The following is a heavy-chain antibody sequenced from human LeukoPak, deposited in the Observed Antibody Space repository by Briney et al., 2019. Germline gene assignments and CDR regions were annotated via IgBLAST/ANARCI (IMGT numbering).Heavy chain of an antibody. Sequence: PSETLSLTCTVSGGSISSSSYYWGWIRQPPGKGLEWIGSIYYSGSTYYNPSLKSRVTISVDTSKNQFSLKLSSVTAADTTVYYCARHASALCGSSTSRYTGHFDYWGQGTLVTVSS. CDR2: IYYSGST. D-gene: IGHD2-2*01. V-gene: IGHV4-39*01. CDR1: GGSISSSSYY. J-gene: IGHJ4*02. CDR3: ARHASALCGSSTSRYTGHFDY.